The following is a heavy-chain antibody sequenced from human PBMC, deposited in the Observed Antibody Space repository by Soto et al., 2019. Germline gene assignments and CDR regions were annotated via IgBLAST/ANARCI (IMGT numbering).Heavy chain of an antibody. J-gene: IGHJ6*02. Sequence: LXLSCSASGFTFSSYSMHWVRQAPGKGLEWVAVISYDGSNKYYADSVKGRFTISRDNSKNTLYLQMNSLRAEDTAVYYCARDDMVRGPGHIYYYYGMDVWGQGTTVTVSS. CDR2: ISYDGSNK. D-gene: IGHD3-10*01. V-gene: IGHV3-30-3*01. CDR3: ARDDMVRGPGHIYYYYGMDV. CDR1: GFTFSSYS.